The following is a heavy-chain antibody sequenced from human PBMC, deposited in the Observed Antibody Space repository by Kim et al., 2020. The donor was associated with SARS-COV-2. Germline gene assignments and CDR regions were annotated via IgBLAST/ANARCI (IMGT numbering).Heavy chain of an antibody. V-gene: IGHV3-7*04. Sequence: GGSLRLSCAASGFTFSSYWMSWVRQAPGKGLEWVANIKQDGSEKYYVDSVKGRFTISRDNAKNSLYLQMNSLRAEDTAVYYCARGSGIYYYGMDVWGQGTTVTVSS. CDR3: ARGSGIYYYGMDV. J-gene: IGHJ6*02. CDR2: IKQDGSEK. CDR1: GFTFSSYW. D-gene: IGHD3-10*01.